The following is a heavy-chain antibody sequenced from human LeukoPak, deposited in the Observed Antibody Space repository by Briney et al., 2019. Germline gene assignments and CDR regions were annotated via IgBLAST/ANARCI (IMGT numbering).Heavy chain of an antibody. CDR2: IYCSGST. Sequence: SETLSLTCTVSGGSISSYYWSWIRQPPGKGLEWIGYIYCSGSTNYNPSLKSRVTISVETYKTQLSLKMSSVTAADTAVYYCARERYDFWSGYSYKWFDPWGQGTRVIVSS. D-gene: IGHD3-3*01. V-gene: IGHV4-59*01. J-gene: IGHJ5*02. CDR1: GGSISSYY. CDR3: ARERYDFWSGYSYKWFDP.